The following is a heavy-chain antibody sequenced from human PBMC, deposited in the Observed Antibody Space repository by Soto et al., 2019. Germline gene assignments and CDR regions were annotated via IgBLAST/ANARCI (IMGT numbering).Heavy chain of an antibody. D-gene: IGHD4-4*01. Sequence: LYLYCAASGFTVSSNYMSWVRQAPGKGLEWVSVIYRGGSTYYADSVKGRFTVSRDNSKNTLYLQMNSLRAEDTAVYYCTYSPTGYWGQGTLVTVSS. J-gene: IGHJ4*02. CDR2: IYRGGST. CDR3: TYSPTGY. CDR1: GFTVSSNY. V-gene: IGHV3-53*01.